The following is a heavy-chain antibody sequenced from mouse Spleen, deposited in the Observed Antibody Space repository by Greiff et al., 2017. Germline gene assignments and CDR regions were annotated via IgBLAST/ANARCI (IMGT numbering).Heavy chain of an antibody. CDR1: GFTFSDYG. CDR3: ARHGNYGYAMDY. D-gene: IGHD2-1*01. Sequence: EVKLVESGGGLVKPGGSLKLSCAASGFTFSDYGMHWVRQAPEKGLEWVAYISSGSSTIYYADTVKGRFTISRDNAKNTLFLQMTSLRSEDTAMYYCARHGNYGYAMDYWGQGTSVTVSS. CDR2: ISSGSSTI. V-gene: IGHV5-17*01. J-gene: IGHJ4*01.